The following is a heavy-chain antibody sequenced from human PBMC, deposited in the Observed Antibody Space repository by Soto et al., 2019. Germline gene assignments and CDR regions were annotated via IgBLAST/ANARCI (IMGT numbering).Heavy chain of an antibody. J-gene: IGHJ4*02. CDR2: ISAYNGNT. Sequence: ASVKVSCKASGYTFTSYGISWVRQAPGQGLEWMGWISAYNGNTNYAQKLQGRVTMTTDTSTSTAYMELRSLRSDDTAVYYCARDRGLGIVATIQNYSGQGTLVTVSS. CDR1: GYTFTSYG. CDR3: ARDRGLGIVATIQNY. V-gene: IGHV1-18*01. D-gene: IGHD5-12*01.